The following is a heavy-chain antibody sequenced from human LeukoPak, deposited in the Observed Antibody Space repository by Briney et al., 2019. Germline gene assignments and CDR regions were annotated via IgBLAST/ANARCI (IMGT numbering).Heavy chain of an antibody. CDR3: ATLSIAAPPIDY. CDR2: IIPIFGTA. V-gene: IGHV1-69*05. J-gene: IGHJ4*02. CDR1: GGTFSSYA. Sequence: SVKVSCKASGGTFSSYAISWVRQAPGQGLEWMGGIIPIFGTANYAQKFQGRVTITTDESTSTAYMELSSLRSEDTAVYYCATLSIAAPPIDYWGQGTLVTVSS. D-gene: IGHD6-6*01.